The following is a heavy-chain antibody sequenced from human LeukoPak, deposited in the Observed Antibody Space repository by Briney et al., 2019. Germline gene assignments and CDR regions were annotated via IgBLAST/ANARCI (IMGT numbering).Heavy chain of an antibody. CDR3: ARDAPTTGDGAFDY. V-gene: IGHV4-59*01. D-gene: IGHD7-27*01. CDR1: GGSISSYY. J-gene: IGHJ4*02. CDR2: IYYSGST. Sequence: PSETLSLTCTVSGGSISSYYWSWIRQPPGKGLEWIGYIYYSGSTNYNPSLKSRVTISVDTSKNQFSLKLSSVTAADTAVYYCARDAPTTGDGAFDYWGQGTLVTVSS.